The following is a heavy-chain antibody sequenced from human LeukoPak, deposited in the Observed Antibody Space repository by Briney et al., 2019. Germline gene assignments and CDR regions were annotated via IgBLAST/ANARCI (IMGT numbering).Heavy chain of an antibody. J-gene: IGHJ4*02. V-gene: IGHV3-48*04. CDR1: GFTFSSYS. Sequence: GGSLRLSCAASGFTFSSYSMTWVRQAPGKGLEWISYISSRSSSIYYADSVKGRFTISRDNAKNSLYLQMNSLRAEDTAVYYCAKDALDYYDSSGYPSDYWGQGTLVTVSS. D-gene: IGHD3-22*01. CDR2: ISSRSSSI. CDR3: AKDALDYYDSSGYPSDY.